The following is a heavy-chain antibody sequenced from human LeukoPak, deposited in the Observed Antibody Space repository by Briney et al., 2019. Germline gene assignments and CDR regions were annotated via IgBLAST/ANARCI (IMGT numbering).Heavy chain of an antibody. J-gene: IGHJ4*02. CDR2: MYYSGST. CDR3: ARDKAAAAYYFDY. V-gene: IGHV4-59*01. CDR1: GGSTDRYY. Sequence: PSETLSLTCTVSGGSTDRYYWSWIRQPPGKGLEWIGYMYYSGSTNYNPSLKSRVTISIDTSKNQFSLKLGSVTAADTAVYYCARDKAAAAYYFDYWGQGTLVTVSS. D-gene: IGHD6-13*01.